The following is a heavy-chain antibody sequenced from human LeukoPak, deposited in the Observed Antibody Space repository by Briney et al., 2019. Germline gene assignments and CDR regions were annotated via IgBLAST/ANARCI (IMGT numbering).Heavy chain of an antibody. CDR1: GFTFSDYW. CDR3: ARVRCGVNSCYRVDY. J-gene: IGHJ4*02. V-gene: IGHV3-7*03. Sequence: PGGSLRLSCAVSGFTFSDYWMTWVRQAPGKGLEWVANIDQDGSENYYVDSVKGRFTISRDNAKSSLYLQMNSLRAEDTAMYYCARVRCGVNSCYRVDYWGQGTLVTVSS. CDR2: IDQDGSEN. D-gene: IGHD2-15*01.